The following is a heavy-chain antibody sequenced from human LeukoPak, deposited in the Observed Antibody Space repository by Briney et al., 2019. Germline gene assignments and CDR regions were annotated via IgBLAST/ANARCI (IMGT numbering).Heavy chain of an antibody. Sequence: PGGSLRLSCAASGFTFSSYWMSWVRQAPGKGLEWVAFIRYHGNNKYYADSVKGRFTISRDNSKNTLYLQMNSLRAEDTAVYYCARDGGHVADPIKPLDYWGQGTLVTVSS. CDR2: IRYHGNNK. CDR3: ARDGGHVADPIKPLDY. D-gene: IGHD1-14*01. CDR1: GFTFSSYW. J-gene: IGHJ4*02. V-gene: IGHV3-30*02.